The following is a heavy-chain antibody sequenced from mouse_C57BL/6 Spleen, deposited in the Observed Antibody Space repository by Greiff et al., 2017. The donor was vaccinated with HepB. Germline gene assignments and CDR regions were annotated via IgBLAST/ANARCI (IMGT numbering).Heavy chain of an antibody. CDR2: IDPSDSET. CDR1: GYTFTSYW. V-gene: IGHV1-52*01. J-gene: IGHJ4*01. D-gene: IGHD2-10*01. Sequence: QVQLQQPGAELVRPGSSVKLSCKASGYTFTSYWMHWVKQRPIQGLEWIGNIDPSDSETHYNQKFKDKATLTVDKSSSTAYMQLSSLTSEDSAVYYCARGGPYYGNYPYAMDYWGQGTSVTVSS. CDR3: ARGGPYYGNYPYAMDY.